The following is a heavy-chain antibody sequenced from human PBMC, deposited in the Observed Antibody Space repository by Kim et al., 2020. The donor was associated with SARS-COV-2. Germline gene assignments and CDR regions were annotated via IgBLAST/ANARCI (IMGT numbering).Heavy chain of an antibody. Sequence: ASVKVSCKASGYTFTNYAINWVRQATGQGLEWMGWMNPNSGNTGYAQMFQDRVSMTRNISISTAYMELNNLRSEDTAVYYCAGVRRKLDYEKIGPTNWFDPWGQGTVVTVSS. CDR2: MNPNSGNT. D-gene: IGHD3-22*01. V-gene: IGHV1-8*01. J-gene: IGHJ5*02. CDR1: GYTFTNYA. CDR3: AGVRRKLDYEKIGPTNWFDP.